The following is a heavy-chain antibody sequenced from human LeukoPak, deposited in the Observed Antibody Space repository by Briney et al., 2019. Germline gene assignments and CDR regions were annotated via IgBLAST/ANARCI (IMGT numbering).Heavy chain of an antibody. Sequence: GGSLRLSCAASGFSFSNYDMTWVRQAPGKGLEWVSTISGTGGNTNYADSVKGRFTISRDNSKNTLFLQMNSLRGEDTAMYYCARVQGGGYRTADYWGQGTLVTVSS. D-gene: IGHD1-14*01. CDR3: ARVQGGGYRTADY. J-gene: IGHJ4*02. CDR2: ISGTGGNT. V-gene: IGHV3-23*01. CDR1: GFSFSNYD.